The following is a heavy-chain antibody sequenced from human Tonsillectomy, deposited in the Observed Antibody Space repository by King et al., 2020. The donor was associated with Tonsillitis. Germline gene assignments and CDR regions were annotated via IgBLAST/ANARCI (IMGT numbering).Heavy chain of an antibody. CDR1: GGSISSSTYY. J-gene: IGHJ4*02. D-gene: IGHD3-22*01. V-gene: IGHV4-39*01. CDR3: ARRGSTGYYDY. CDR2: IYYSGTT. Sequence: QLQESGPGLVKPSETLSLTCTVSGGSISSSTYYWGWIHQPPGKGLEWIGSIYYSGTTYYNPSLKSRVTISVDTSKSQFSLNLSSVTAADTAVYYCARRGSTGYYDYWGQGTRVTVSS.